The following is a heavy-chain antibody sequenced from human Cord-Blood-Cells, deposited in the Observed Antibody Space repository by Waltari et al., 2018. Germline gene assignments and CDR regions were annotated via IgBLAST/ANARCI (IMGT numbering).Heavy chain of an antibody. CDR1: GGSFSGYY. J-gene: IGHJ4*02. CDR3: ARLPISGSYDY. Sequence: QVQLQQWGAGLLKPSETLSLTCAVYGGSFSGYYWSWIRQPPGKGLEWIGEINHSGSTNYNPSLKSRVTISVDTSKNQFSRKLSSVTAADTAVYYCARLPISGSYDYWGQGTLVTVSS. CDR2: INHSGST. V-gene: IGHV4-34*01. D-gene: IGHD1-26*01.